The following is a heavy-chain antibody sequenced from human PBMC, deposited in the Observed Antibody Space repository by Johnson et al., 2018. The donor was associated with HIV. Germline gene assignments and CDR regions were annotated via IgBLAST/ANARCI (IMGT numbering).Heavy chain of an antibody. V-gene: IGHV3-23*04. D-gene: IGHD3-9*01. J-gene: IGHJ3*02. Sequence: VQLVESGGGLVQPGRSLRLSCAASGFTFDDYAMHWVRQVPGKGLEWVSHTPGGDGGTSFADSVRGRYIISRDNSKNTLYLQMNSLRAEDTAVYYCARAPSRLRYFDWSEDAFDIWGQGTMVTVSS. CDR2: TPGGDGGT. CDR1: GFTFDDYA. CDR3: ARAPSRLRYFDWSEDAFDI.